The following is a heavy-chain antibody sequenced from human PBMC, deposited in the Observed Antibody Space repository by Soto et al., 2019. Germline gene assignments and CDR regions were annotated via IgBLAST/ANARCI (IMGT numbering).Heavy chain of an antibody. J-gene: IGHJ4*02. V-gene: IGHV4-59*11. CDR2: IYYSGST. Sequence: QVQLQESGPGLVKPSETLSLTCTVSGGSINNHYWSWIRQPPGQGLEWIGYIYYSGSTNYNPSLKSRVTMSVDTSKNQFPLMMSSLTATYTVIYFCARANCFFDFWGQGTLVTVSS. D-gene: IGHD7-27*01. CDR1: GGSINNHY. CDR3: ARANCFFDF.